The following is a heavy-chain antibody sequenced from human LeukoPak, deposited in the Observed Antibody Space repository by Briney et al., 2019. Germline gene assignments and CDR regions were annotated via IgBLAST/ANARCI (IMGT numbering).Heavy chain of an antibody. J-gene: IGHJ4*02. D-gene: IGHD3-10*01. CDR1: GGSISSSSYY. V-gene: IGHV4-39*07. Sequence: SETLSLTCTVSGGSISSSSYYWGWIRQPPGKGLEWIGSIYYSGSTYYNPSLKSRVTISVDTSKNRFSLKLSSVTAADTAVYYCARTLWFGEWSGGQGTLVTVSS. CDR2: IYYSGST. CDR3: ARTLWFGEWS.